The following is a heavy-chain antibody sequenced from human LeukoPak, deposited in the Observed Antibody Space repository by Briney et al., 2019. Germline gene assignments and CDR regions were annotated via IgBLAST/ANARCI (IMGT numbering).Heavy chain of an antibody. V-gene: IGHV3-9*03. CDR3: TKSPSFTLGGGYLDS. CDR2: ISWNSDLI. CDR1: GFMFNDYV. Sequence: GGSLRLSCVGSGFMFNDYVMHWVRQVPGKGLEWVSGISWNSDLIGYADSEKGRFTISRDNDRNTLHLQMNSLRVEDMAFYYCTKSPSFTLGGGYLDSWGQGSLVTVSS. J-gene: IGHJ4*02. D-gene: IGHD3-22*01.